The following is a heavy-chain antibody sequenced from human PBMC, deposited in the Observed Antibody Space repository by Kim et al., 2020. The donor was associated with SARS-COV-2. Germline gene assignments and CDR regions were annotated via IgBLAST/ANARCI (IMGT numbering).Heavy chain of an antibody. Sequence: SETLSLTCAVYGGSFSGYYWSWIRQPPGKGLEWIGEINHSGSTNYNPSLKSRVTISVDTSKNQFSLKLSSVTAADTAVYYCARGSGGSGSYPFDYWGQGT. J-gene: IGHJ4*02. CDR3: ARGSGGSGSYPFDY. CDR1: GGSFSGYY. CDR2: INHSGST. V-gene: IGHV4-34*01. D-gene: IGHD1-26*01.